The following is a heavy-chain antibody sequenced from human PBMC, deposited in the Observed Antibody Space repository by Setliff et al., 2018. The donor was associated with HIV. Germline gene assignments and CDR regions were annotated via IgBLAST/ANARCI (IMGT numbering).Heavy chain of an antibody. CDR2: VTYDGRRT. J-gene: IGHJ4*02. D-gene: IGHD2-15*01. CDR3: ASARIRTGGMSTALDY. Sequence: GGSLRLSCAASGFTFSNYWMFWVRQAPGKGLEWVSGVTYDGRRTFYTDAVKGRFTISRDNSNNTLYLQVSSLRAEDTAVYYCASARIRTGGMSTALDYWGQGTPVTVSS. CDR1: GFTFSNYW. V-gene: IGHV3-30*10.